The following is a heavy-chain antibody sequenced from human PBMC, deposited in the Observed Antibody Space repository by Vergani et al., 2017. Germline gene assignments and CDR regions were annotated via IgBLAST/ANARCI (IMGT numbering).Heavy chain of an antibody. D-gene: IGHD3-3*01. CDR3: ARGNDDFWSGYYMCWFDP. V-gene: IGHV4-61*02. CDR1: GGSISSGSYY. Sequence: QVQLQESGPGLVKPSQTLSLTCTVSGGSISSGSYYWSWIRQPAGKGLEWIGRIYTSGSTNYNPSLKSRVTISVDTSKYQFSLKLSSVTAADTAVYYCARGNDDFWSGYYMCWFDPWGQGTLVTVSS. J-gene: IGHJ5*02. CDR2: IYTSGST.